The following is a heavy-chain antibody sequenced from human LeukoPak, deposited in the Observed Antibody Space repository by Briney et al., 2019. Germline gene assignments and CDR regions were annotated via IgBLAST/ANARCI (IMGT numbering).Heavy chain of an antibody. Sequence: GGSLRLSCAASGFTFSDYYMSWIRQAPGKGLEWLSYISYTTSDTNYADSVKGRFTISRDNTKNPLCLQMNSLRAEDTAVYYCARDSILETYHFDSWGQGTLVTVSS. CDR3: ARDSILETYHFDS. D-gene: IGHD1-1*01. CDR1: GFTFSDYY. CDR2: ISYTTSDT. V-gene: IGHV3-11*05. J-gene: IGHJ4*02.